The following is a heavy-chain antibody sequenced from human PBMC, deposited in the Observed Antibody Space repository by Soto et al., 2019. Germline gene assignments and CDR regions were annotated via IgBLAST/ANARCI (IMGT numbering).Heavy chain of an antibody. Sequence: EVQLVESGGGLVQPGGSLRLSCAASGFTFSSYWMHCVRQAPGKGLVWVSRINSDGSSTSYADSVKGRFTISRDNAKNTLYLQMNSLRAEDTDVYYCARVQVVVGDAFDIWGQGTMVTVSS. CDR1: GFTFSSYW. CDR3: ARVQVVVGDAFDI. CDR2: INSDGSST. D-gene: IGHD3-22*01. V-gene: IGHV3-74*01. J-gene: IGHJ3*02.